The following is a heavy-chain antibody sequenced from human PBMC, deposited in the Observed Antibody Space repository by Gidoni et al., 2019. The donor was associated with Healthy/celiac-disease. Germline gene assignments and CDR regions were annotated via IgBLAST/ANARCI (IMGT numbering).Heavy chain of an antibody. V-gene: IGHV4-39*01. CDR1: GGSISSSSYY. D-gene: IGHD2-15*01. Sequence: QLQLQESGPGLVKPSETLSLTCTVSGGSISSSSYYWGWIRQPPGKGLEWIGSIYYSGSTYYNPSLKSRVTISVDTSKNQFSLKLSSVTAADTAVYYCARHVVVAATVPNWFDPWGQGTLVTVSS. J-gene: IGHJ5*02. CDR3: ARHVVVAATVPNWFDP. CDR2: IYYSGST.